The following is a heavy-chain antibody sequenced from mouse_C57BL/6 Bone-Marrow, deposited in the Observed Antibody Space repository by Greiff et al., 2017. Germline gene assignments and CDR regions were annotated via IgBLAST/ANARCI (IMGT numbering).Heavy chain of an antibody. V-gene: IGHV14-4*01. CDR3: TARWLVPFYAMDY. J-gene: IGHJ4*01. Sequence: EVQLQQSGAELVRPGASVKLSCTASGFNFKDDYMHWVKQRPEQGLEWIGWIYPENGDTEYASKFQGKATITADTSSNTAYLQLSSLTSEDSAVYYCTARWLVPFYAMDYWGQGTSVTVSS. CDR2: IYPENGDT. D-gene: IGHD2-3*01. CDR1: GFNFKDDY.